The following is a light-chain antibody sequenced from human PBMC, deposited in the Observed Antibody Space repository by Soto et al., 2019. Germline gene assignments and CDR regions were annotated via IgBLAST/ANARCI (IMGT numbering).Light chain of an antibody. V-gene: IGKV1-39*01. Sequence: EIQMTQSPSSLSAFVGDRVTITCRASQSVNNHFNWYQQKPGKAPTLLIYAASGLQSGVPSRFSGSGSGTDFTLTISNLQPEDFATYYCQQTYSATHTFGQGTKLEIK. J-gene: IGKJ2*01. CDR2: AAS. CDR3: QQTYSATHT. CDR1: QSVNNH.